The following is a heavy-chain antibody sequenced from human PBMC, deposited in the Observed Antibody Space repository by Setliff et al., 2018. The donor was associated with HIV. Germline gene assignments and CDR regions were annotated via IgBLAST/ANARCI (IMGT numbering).Heavy chain of an antibody. Sequence: ASVKVSCKASGYIFTDYYIHWVRQAPGRGLEWMGWINPNGGYTNYAQKFLGRVTMTQDTSFTTAYLELSRLGSDDTAVYYCAADNYNCNSFDSWGQGSLVTVSS. J-gene: IGHJ4*02. CDR1: GYIFTDYY. CDR2: INPNGGYT. CDR3: AADNYNCNSFDS. D-gene: IGHD3-3*01. V-gene: IGHV1-2*02.